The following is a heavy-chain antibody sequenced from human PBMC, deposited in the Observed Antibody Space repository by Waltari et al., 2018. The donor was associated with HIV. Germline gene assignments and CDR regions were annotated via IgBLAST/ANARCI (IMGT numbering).Heavy chain of an antibody. V-gene: IGHV4-59*08. J-gene: IGHJ4*02. D-gene: IGHD5-12*01. CDR2: IYYSGTT. Sequence: QVQLQESGPGLVKPSETLSLTCTVSGGSINYSYWNWIRQPPGKGLEWIGYIYYSGTTNYYPSLGSRVTSSVDTSKNHFSLNLTSVNAADTAMYYCARHGGMATTFDYGGQGSLVTVSS. CDR1: GGSINYSY. CDR3: ARHGGMATTFDY.